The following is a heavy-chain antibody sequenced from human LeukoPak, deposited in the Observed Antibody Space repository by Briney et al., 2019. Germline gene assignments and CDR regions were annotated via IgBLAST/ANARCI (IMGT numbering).Heavy chain of an antibody. V-gene: IGHV3-7*05. J-gene: IGHJ4*02. D-gene: IGHD2-2*01. CDR3: GRGGTTSTGAHFDY. CDR1: GFTFSSYW. CDR2: IKQDGSEK. Sequence: GGSLRLSCAASGFTFSSYWMTWVRQAPGKGLEWVAKIKQDGSEKYYVDSVKGRFTISRDNAKNSLYLQMNSLGAEDTAVYYCGRGGTTSTGAHFDYWGQGTLVTVSS.